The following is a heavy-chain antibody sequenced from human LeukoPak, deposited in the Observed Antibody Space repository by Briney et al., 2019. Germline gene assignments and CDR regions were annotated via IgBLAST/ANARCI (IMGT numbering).Heavy chain of an antibody. CDR1: GFTFNSYA. J-gene: IGHJ6*02. CDR2: ISNDGSYK. V-gene: IGHV3-30*04. Sequence: GGSLRLSCAASGFTFNSYAIHWVRQAPGKGLEWAAIISNDGSYKNYADAVKGRFTISRDNSKNTLYLQMNSLKAEDTAVYYCVRAYYYSMDVWGQGTTVTVSS. CDR3: VRAYYYSMDV.